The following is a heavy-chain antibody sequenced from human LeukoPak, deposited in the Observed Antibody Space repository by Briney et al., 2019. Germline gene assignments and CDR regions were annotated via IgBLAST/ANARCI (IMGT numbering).Heavy chain of an antibody. V-gene: IGHV4-59*01. CDR1: GGSFSGYY. D-gene: IGHD4-17*01. CDR2: IYYSGTT. J-gene: IGHJ4*02. CDR3: ARAGRAGDYGYYFHY. Sequence: SETLSLTCAVYGGSFSGYYWSWIRQPPGKGLEWIGYIYYSGTTDYNPSLNSRVTISIDTSKNQFSLKVYSVTAADTATYFCARAGRAGDYGYYFHYWGQGALVTVSS.